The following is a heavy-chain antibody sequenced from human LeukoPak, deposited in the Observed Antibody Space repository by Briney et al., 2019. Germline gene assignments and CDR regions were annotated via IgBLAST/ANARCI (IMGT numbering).Heavy chain of an antibody. CDR3: ARDSGGSYYRGFWFDP. CDR1: GGSISSYY. CDR2: IYYSGST. V-gene: IGHV4-59*01. J-gene: IGHJ5*02. D-gene: IGHD1-26*01. Sequence: PSETLSLTCTVSGGSISSYYWSWIRQPPGKGLEWIGYIYYSGSTNYNPSLKSRVTISVDTSKNQFSLKLGSVTAADTAVYYCARDSGGSYYRGFWFDPWGQGTLVTVSS.